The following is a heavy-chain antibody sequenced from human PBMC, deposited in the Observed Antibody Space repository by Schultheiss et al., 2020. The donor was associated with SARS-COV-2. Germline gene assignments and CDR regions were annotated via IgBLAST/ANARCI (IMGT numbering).Heavy chain of an antibody. J-gene: IGHJ6*02. Sequence: SQTLSLTCTVSGYSISSGYYWGWIRQPPGKGLEWIGSIYHSGSTYYNPSLKSRVTISVDTSKNQFSLKLSSVTAADTAVYYCAREGDYGDPYYYYGMDVWGQGTTVTSP. CDR2: IYHSGST. CDR3: AREGDYGDPYYYYGMDV. D-gene: IGHD4-17*01. V-gene: IGHV4-38-2*02. CDR1: GYSISSGYY.